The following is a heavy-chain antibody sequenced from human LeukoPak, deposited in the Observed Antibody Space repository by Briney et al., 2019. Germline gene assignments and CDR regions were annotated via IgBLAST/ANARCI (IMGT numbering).Heavy chain of an antibody. CDR2: IYWDDDK. D-gene: IGHD3-16*01. CDR3: AHIGLWDDYFDY. CDR1: GFSLSTSGVG. Sequence: SGPTLVNPTQTLTLTCTFSGFSLSTSGVGVGWIRQPPGKALEWLALIYWDDDKRYSPSLKGGLTITKDTSKNQVVLTMTNMDPVDTATYYCAHIGLWDDYFDYWGQGTLVTVSS. J-gene: IGHJ4*02. V-gene: IGHV2-5*02.